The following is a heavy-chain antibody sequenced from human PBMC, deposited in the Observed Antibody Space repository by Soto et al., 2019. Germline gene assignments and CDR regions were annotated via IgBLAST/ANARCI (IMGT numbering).Heavy chain of an antibody. V-gene: IGHV3-30*18. J-gene: IGHJ4*02. CDR1: GFTFSSYG. CDR3: AKAGGGFGDFVHH. Sequence: LRLTCAASGFTFSSYGMHWVRQAPGKGLEWVTGILYDGSDKYYADSVKGRFTISRENSKNTLYLQMNSLRTEDAAVYYCAKAGGGFGDFVHHWGQGTPVTVSS. D-gene: IGHD3-10*01. CDR2: ILYDGSDK.